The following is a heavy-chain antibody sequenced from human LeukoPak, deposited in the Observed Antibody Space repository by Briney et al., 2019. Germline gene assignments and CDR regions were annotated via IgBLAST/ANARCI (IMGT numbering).Heavy chain of an antibody. J-gene: IGHJ3*02. Sequence: GGSLRLSCAASGFTFSSYEMNWVRQAPGKRLEWVSSISSSGSTKYYADSLKGRFTISRDNARNSLYLQMNSLRAEDTAVYYCHYDSSGHDAFDIWGQGTMVTVSS. CDR2: ISSSGSTK. CDR3: HYDSSGHDAFDI. D-gene: IGHD3-22*01. V-gene: IGHV3-48*03. CDR1: GFTFSSYE.